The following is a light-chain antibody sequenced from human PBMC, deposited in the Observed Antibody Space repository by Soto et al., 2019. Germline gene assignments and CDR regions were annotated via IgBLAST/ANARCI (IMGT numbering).Light chain of an antibody. CDR2: DDS. J-gene: IGLJ2*01. V-gene: IGLV3-21*02. CDR3: QVWDSRDDHRV. CDR1: RIGSKS. Sequence: SYELTQPPSVSMAPGQTARITCGGNRIGSKSVHWFQQKPGQAPVLVVHDDSDRPSGIPERFSGSNSGGTATLTISRVEAGDEADYYCQVWDSRDDHRVFGGGTQLTVL.